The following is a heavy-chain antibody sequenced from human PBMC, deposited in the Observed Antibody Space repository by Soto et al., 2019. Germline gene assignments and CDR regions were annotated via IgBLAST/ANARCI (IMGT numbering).Heavy chain of an antibody. V-gene: IGHV1-69*02. Sequence: QVQLVQSGAEVKKPGSSVKVSCKASGGTFSSYTISWVRQAPGQGLEWMGRIIPILGIANYAQKFQGRVTSTADKSTSTAYMELSSLRSEDTAVYYCAIIHCSSTSCPIDYWGQGTLVTVSS. CDR1: GGTFSSYT. CDR3: AIIHCSSTSCPIDY. CDR2: IIPILGIA. J-gene: IGHJ4*02. D-gene: IGHD2-2*01.